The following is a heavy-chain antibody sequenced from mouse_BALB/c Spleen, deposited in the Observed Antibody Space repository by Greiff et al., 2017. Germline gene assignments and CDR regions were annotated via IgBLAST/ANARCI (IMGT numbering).Heavy chain of an antibody. CDR2: INPSNGGT. J-gene: IGHJ3*01. D-gene: IGHD5-2*01. CDR1: GYTFTSYY. V-gene: IGHV1S81*02. CDR3: TSGGIRGPWFAY. Sequence: QVQLQQPGAELVKPGASVKLSCKASGYTFTSYYMYWVKQRPGQGLEWIGVINPSNGGTNFNEKFKSKATLTVDKSSSTAYMQLSSLTSEDGAVYYCTSGGIRGPWFAYWGQGTLVTVSA.